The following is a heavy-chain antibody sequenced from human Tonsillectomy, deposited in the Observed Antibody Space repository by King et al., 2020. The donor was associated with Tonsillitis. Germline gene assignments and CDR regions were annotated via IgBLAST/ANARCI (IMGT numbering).Heavy chain of an antibody. CDR2: IYSSGST. J-gene: IGHJ3*02. D-gene: IGHD3-10*01. Sequence: VQLQESGPGLVKPSETLSLTCTVSGGSISNYYWSWIRQPAGKGLEWIGRIYSSGSTIYNPSLKSRVTMSVDTSKNQFSLKLSSVTAAATAVYYCARVVWFGGIYAFDIWGQGTLVTVSS. CDR1: GGSISNYY. V-gene: IGHV4-4*07. CDR3: ARVVWFGGIYAFDI.